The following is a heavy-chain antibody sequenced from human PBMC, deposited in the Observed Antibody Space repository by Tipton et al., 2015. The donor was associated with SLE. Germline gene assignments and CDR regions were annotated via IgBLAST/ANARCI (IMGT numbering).Heavy chain of an antibody. D-gene: IGHD4-17*01. J-gene: IGHJ4*01. CDR2: IYHDGRT. CDR1: GNVISRGYF. Sequence: GLVKPSETLSLTCGVSGNVISRGYFWGWIRQSPGKGLEWIGSIYHDGRTYYNPSLKSRVTISIDTSKNQFSLKLSSVTAADTAVYYCARRYGDYDNWGQGTQVTVSS. CDR3: ARRYGDYDN. V-gene: IGHV4-38-2*01.